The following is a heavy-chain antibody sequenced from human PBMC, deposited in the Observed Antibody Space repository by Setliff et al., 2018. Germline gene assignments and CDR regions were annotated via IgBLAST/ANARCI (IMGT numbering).Heavy chain of an antibody. V-gene: IGHV1-18*01. CDR3: ARVHDGPFSYELKWISFDH. J-gene: IGHJ4*02. CDR2: MSPVYGIA. Sequence: GASVKVSCKTSGYAFITFGMSWVRQAPGQGLEWMGWMSPVYGIANYARKFQGRVTLTADTSTTTAYLELASLRPEDTATYYCARVHDGPFSYELKWISFDHWGQGDLVTVSS. D-gene: IGHD5-12*01. CDR1: GYAFITFG.